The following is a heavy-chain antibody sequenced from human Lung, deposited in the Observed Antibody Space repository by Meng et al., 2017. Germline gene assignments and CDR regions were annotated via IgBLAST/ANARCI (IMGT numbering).Heavy chain of an antibody. CDR2: IYNSGST. J-gene: IGHJ2*01. Sequence: QLQLQESGPGLLNPSQTLSLTCTVSGGSISSSNYYWSWIRQPPGKGLEWSGNIYNSGSTYYNPSLKSRITISVDTSKNQFSLKLSSVTAADTAVYYCARGQKGYFDLWGRGTLVTVSS. V-gene: IGHV4-30-4*01. CDR3: ARGQKGYFDL. CDR1: GGSISSSNYY.